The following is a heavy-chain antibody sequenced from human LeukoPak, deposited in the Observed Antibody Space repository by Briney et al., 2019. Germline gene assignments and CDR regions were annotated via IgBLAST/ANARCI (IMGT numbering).Heavy chain of an antibody. J-gene: IGHJ4*02. CDR1: GLTFSNYA. V-gene: IGHV3-23*01. Sequence: GSMRLSCAASGLTFSNYAMTWVRQAPGKGLEWVSGISGSGTVTFYADSVKGRFTISRDNFKNTLYLQLNSLRAEDTAVYYCVKNGATVPLYYFDSWGLGTLVVVSS. CDR2: ISGSGTVT. D-gene: IGHD4-11*01. CDR3: VKNGATVPLYYFDS.